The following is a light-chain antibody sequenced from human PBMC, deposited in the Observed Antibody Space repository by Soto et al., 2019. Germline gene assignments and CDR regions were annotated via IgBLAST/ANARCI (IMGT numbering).Light chain of an antibody. CDR1: NIGSNS. V-gene: IGLV3-21*04. CDR3: QVWDRSSDHVV. J-gene: IGLJ2*01. Sequence: SYELTQPPSVSVAPGKTAMITCGGDNIGSNSVHWYQQKPGQAPVVVINYNSDRPSGIPDRFSGSNSGSTATLTITRVEAGDEADYYCQVWDRSSDHVVFGGGTKLTVL. CDR2: YNS.